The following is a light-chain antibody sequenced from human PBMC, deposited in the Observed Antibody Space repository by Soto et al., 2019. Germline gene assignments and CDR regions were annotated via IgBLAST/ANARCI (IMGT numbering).Light chain of an antibody. Sequence: QSVLTQPASVSGSPGQSITISCTGTSSDVGSYNLVSWYQQHPGKAPKLMIYEVTKRPSGVSNRFSGSQSVNTASLTISGLQAEDEADYYCCSYAGSSTVVFGGGTQLTVL. CDR2: EVT. J-gene: IGLJ2*01. V-gene: IGLV2-23*02. CDR3: CSYAGSSTVV. CDR1: SSDVGSYNL.